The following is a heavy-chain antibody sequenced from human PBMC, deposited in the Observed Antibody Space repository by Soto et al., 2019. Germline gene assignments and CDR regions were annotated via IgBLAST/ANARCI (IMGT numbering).Heavy chain of an antibody. D-gene: IGHD1-26*01. V-gene: IGHV3-7*01. J-gene: IGHJ4*02. CDR3: AGGGRGSSYYWED. Sequence: EVQLVESGGGLVQPGGSLRLSCAASGFTFSGLWMSWVRQAPGKGLEWVANMNQDGSEKYYVDSVKGRFTISRDNAENSLYLDINSLKAEDMAIYDCAGGGRGSSYYWEDSGQGTLVTVS. CDR1: GFTFSGLW. CDR2: MNQDGSEK.